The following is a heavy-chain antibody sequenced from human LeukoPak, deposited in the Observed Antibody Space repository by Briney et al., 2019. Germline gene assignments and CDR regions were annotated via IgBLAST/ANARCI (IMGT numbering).Heavy chain of an antibody. D-gene: IGHD6-13*01. V-gene: IGHV3-23*01. CDR2: IGGSGGST. Sequence: GGSLRLSCAASRFTFSSYAMSWVRQAPGKGLEWVSAIGGSGGSTYYADSVKGRFTISRDNSKNTLYLQMNSLRAEDTAVYYCAKVYSSSWYLFDYWGQGTLVTVSS. J-gene: IGHJ4*02. CDR1: RFTFSSYA. CDR3: AKVYSSSWYLFDY.